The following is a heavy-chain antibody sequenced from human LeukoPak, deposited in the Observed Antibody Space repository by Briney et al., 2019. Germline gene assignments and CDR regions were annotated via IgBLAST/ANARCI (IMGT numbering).Heavy chain of an antibody. CDR3: ARDHLSSGSSPDYYYYYYMDV. CDR2: INSDGSST. J-gene: IGHJ6*03. V-gene: IGHV3-74*01. Sequence: GGSLRLSCAASGFTFSSYWMHWVRQAPGKGLVWVSRINSDGSSTSYADSVKGRFTISGDNAKNTLYLQMNSLRAEDTAVYYCARDHLSSGSSPDYYYYYYMDVWGKGTTVTISS. CDR1: GFTFSSYW. D-gene: IGHD6-19*01.